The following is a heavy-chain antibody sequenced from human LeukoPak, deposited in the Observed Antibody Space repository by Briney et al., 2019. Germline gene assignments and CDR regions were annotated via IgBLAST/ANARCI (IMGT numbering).Heavy chain of an antibody. J-gene: IGHJ6*04. CDR2: IYTSGTT. CDR3: ARAVFMRDHLDV. CDR1: SGSISSGDYN. V-gene: IGHV4-61*02. D-gene: IGHD1-14*01. Sequence: PSQTLSLTCSVSSGSISSGDYNWRWIRQPAGKGLEWIGRIYTSGTTNYNPSLKSRVTISIDRSKNQFSLNLSSVTAADTAVYYCARAVFMRDHLDVWGKGTTVTVSS.